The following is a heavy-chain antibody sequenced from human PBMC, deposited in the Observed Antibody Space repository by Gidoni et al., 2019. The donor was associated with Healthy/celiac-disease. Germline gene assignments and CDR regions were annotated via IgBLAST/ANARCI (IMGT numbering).Heavy chain of an antibody. CDR2: IWYDGSNK. J-gene: IGHJ4*02. D-gene: IGHD3-22*01. V-gene: IGHV3-33*01. CDR3: ARSLYSYYYDSSGYADY. CDR1: GFTFSSSG. Sequence: QVQLVESGGGVVQPGRSLRLSCAASGFTFSSSGMHWVRQAPGKGLEWVAVIWYDGSNKYYADSVKGRFTISRDNSKNTLYLQMNSLRAEDTAVYYCARSLYSYYYDSSGYADYWGQGTLVTVSS.